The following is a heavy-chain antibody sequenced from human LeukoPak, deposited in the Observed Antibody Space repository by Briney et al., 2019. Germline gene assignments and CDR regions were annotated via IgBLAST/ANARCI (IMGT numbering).Heavy chain of an antibody. V-gene: IGHV3-49*04. CDR2: IRSKVHDWTP. CDR1: GFTFSSHW. D-gene: IGHD5-12*01. CDR3: TRAGGYDNFLDY. J-gene: IGHJ4*02. Sequence: GGSLRLSCAASGFTFSSHWMSWVRQAPGKGLEWVGFIRSKVHDWTPQYAASVRGRFTISRDDSKGIAYLEMSSLITEDTAVYFCTRAGGYDNFLDYWGQGTPVTVSS.